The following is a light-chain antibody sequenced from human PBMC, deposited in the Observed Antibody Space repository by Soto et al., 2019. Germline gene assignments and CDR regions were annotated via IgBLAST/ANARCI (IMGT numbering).Light chain of an antibody. J-gene: IGKJ1*01. V-gene: IGKV3-20*01. CDR3: QQYGSSPRT. CDR1: QSVSSSY. CDR2: GAS. Sequence: EVVLTQSPGTLSLSPGESATLSCRASQSVSSSYFAWYQQKPGQAPRPLIYGASSRATGIPDRFSGSGSGTDFTLTISRLEPEDFAVYYCQQYGSSPRTFGQGTKVDIK.